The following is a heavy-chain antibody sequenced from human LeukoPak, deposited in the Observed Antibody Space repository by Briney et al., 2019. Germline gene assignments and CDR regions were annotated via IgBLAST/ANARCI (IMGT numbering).Heavy chain of an antibody. Sequence: SETLSLTCTVSGGSISSYYWSWIRQPPGKGLEWIGYIYYSGSTYYNPSLKSRVTISVDTSKNQFSLKLSSVTAADTAVYYCAREGSGYVRNFDYWGQGTLVTVSS. CDR3: AREGSGYVRNFDY. D-gene: IGHD5-12*01. CDR2: IYYSGST. CDR1: GGSISSYY. J-gene: IGHJ4*02. V-gene: IGHV4-59*01.